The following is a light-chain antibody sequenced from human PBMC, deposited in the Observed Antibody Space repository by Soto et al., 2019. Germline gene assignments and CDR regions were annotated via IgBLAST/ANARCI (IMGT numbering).Light chain of an antibody. Sequence: QSALTQPASVSGSPGQSITISCTGTSSDFGNYNLVSWYQQHPGKAPKLIIFGDSGRPSGVSDRFSGSKSANTASLTISGLQTEDEAEYHCCSVAGTDTVVFGGGTKVTVL. V-gene: IGLV2-23*01. CDR2: GDS. J-gene: IGLJ2*01. CDR1: SSDFGNYNL. CDR3: CSVAGTDTVV.